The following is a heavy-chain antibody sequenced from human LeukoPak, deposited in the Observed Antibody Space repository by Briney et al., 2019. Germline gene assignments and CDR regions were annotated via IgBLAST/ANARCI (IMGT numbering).Heavy chain of an antibody. CDR1: GYTFTSYG. CDR3: ARRQGTTLSFDY. D-gene: IGHD1-1*01. Sequence: GLSVSVSCKASGYTFTSYGFSWVRRALGQGLEWMGWINAYNGNTNYAQKLVARVTMTTDTSTSIAYMELRSLRFDDTAVYYCARRQGTTLSFDYWGQGTLVTVSS. CDR2: INAYNGNT. J-gene: IGHJ4*02. V-gene: IGHV1-18*01.